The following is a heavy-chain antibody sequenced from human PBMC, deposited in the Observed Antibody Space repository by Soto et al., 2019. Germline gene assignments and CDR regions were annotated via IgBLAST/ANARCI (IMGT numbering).Heavy chain of an antibody. Sequence: SVKVSCKASGGTFSSYAISGVRQAPGQGLEWMGGIIPIFGTANYAQKFQGRVTITADESTSTAYMELSSLRSEDTAVYYCARGRRDRYNYAFDIWGQGTMVTV. CDR2: IIPIFGTA. V-gene: IGHV1-69*13. D-gene: IGHD5-12*01. CDR3: ARGRRDRYNYAFDI. J-gene: IGHJ3*02. CDR1: GGTFSSYA.